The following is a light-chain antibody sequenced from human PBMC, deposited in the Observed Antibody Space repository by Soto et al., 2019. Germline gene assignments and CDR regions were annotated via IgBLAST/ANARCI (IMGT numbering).Light chain of an antibody. CDR1: QGISNY. CDR3: EKYNSAYT. Sequence: DIQMTQSPSSLSASVGDRVTITCRASQGISNYLAWYQQKPGKVPKLLIYAASILRSGVPSRFSGSGSGTDFTLTISSLQPEEVATYYCEKYNSAYTFGQGTKLESK. CDR2: AAS. V-gene: IGKV1-27*01. J-gene: IGKJ2*01.